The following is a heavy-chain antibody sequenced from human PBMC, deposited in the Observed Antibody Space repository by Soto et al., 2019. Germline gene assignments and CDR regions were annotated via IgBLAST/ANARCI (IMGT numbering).Heavy chain of an antibody. J-gene: IGHJ6*02. D-gene: IGHD2-8*01. CDR2: IYYSGST. CDR3: SIHNGHLYVGYHYDLDV. V-gene: IGHV4-39*01. Sequence: PSETLSLTCTVSGGSISSSSYYWGWIRQPPGKGLEWIGSIYYSGSTYYNPSLKSRVTISVDTSKNQFSLKLSSVTAADTAVYYCSIHNGHLYVGYHYDLDVSGQGTTVIVSS. CDR1: GGSISSSSYY.